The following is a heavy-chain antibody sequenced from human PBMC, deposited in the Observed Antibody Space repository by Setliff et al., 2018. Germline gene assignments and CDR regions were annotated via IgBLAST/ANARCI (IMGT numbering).Heavy chain of an antibody. J-gene: IGHJ1*01. Sequence: GGSLRLSCEASGFTLDDYYMTWIRQAPGKGLEWISYISSSGYTIYYANSVKGRFSISRDDALNSLFLEMNSLRVDDTAIYYCARGKDYPDGSGYPIFQHWGQGTPVTVSS. D-gene: IGHD3-22*01. V-gene: IGHV3-11*04. CDR3: ARGKDYPDGSGYPIFQH. CDR1: GFTLDDYY. CDR2: ISSSGYTI.